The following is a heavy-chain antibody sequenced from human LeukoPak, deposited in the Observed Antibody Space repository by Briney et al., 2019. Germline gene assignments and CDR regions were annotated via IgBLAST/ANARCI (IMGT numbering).Heavy chain of an antibody. CDR3: ARDRNLGSQLDY. CDR1: GFTFSSYS. Sequence: GGSLRLSCAASGFTFSSYSMNWVRQAPGKGLEWVSSISSSSSYIYYADSVKGRFTISRDNAKNSLYLQMNSLRAEDTAVYYCARDRNLGSQLDYWGQGTLVTVSS. V-gene: IGHV3-21*01. CDR2: ISSSSSYI. D-gene: IGHD6-13*01. J-gene: IGHJ4*02.